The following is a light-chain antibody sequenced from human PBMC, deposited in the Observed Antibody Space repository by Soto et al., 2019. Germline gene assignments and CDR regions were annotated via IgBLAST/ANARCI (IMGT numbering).Light chain of an antibody. Sequence: DIQMTQSPSSLSSSVGDRVTITCRASQSISSYLNWYQQKPGKAPKLLIYAASSLQSGVPSRFSGSGSGTDFTLTISSLQPEDFATYYCQQSHSTPPFTFGPGKKVDIK. J-gene: IGKJ3*01. CDR2: AAS. CDR1: QSISSY. V-gene: IGKV1-39*01. CDR3: QQSHSTPPFT.